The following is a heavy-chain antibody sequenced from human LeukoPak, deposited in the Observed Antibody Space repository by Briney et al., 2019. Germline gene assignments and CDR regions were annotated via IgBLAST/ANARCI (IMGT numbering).Heavy chain of an antibody. D-gene: IGHD4-23*01. CDR3: ARDRPLDYGGTYYFDY. Sequence: SETLSLTCTVSGGSISSGGYYWSWIRQHPGKGLEWIGYIYYSGSTNYNPSLKSRVTISVDTSKNQFSLKLSSVTAADTAVYYCARDRPLDYGGTYYFDYWGQGTLVTVSS. CDR2: IYYSGST. CDR1: GGSISSGGYY. V-gene: IGHV4-61*08. J-gene: IGHJ4*02.